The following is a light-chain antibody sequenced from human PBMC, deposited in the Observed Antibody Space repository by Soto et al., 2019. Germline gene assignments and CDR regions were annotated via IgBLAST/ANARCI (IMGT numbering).Light chain of an antibody. Sequence: QSVLTQPPSVSAAPGQKVTISCSGSNSNIGNHYVSWYQHVPGTAPRLVIYESDKRPPGIPDRFSGSKSGTSATLGITGLQTGDEADYYCGTWDSRLSGYVVFGGGTKHTVL. J-gene: IGLJ2*01. CDR2: ESD. V-gene: IGLV1-51*02. CDR1: NSNIGNHY. CDR3: GTWDSRLSGYVV.